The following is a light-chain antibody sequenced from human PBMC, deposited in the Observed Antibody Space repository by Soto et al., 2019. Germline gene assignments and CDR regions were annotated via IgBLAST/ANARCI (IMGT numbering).Light chain of an antibody. CDR3: QPYHNLPA. J-gene: IGKJ1*01. V-gene: IGKV3-15*01. CDR2: GAA. CDR1: QSVFSS. Sequence: EIVMTQSPATLSVSPGERATLSCRASQSVFSSLAWYQQKPGQAPRLLIYGAATRATGIPARFSGSGSGTEFTLTISILQSEDFAVYYCQPYHNLPAFGQGNKVESK.